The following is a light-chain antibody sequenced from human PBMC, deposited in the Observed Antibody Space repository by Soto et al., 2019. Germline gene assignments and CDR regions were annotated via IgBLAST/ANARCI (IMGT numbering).Light chain of an antibody. Sequence: QSALTQPASVSGSPGQSIAISCTGTSSDVGAYDYVSWYQQHPGKAPKLMIYDVKYRPSGVSNRFSGSKSGNTASLTISVLQAEDEADYYCRSYTSSSSVIFGGGTELTVL. CDR3: RSYTSSSSVI. CDR2: DVK. CDR1: SSDVGAYDY. V-gene: IGLV2-14*01. J-gene: IGLJ2*01.